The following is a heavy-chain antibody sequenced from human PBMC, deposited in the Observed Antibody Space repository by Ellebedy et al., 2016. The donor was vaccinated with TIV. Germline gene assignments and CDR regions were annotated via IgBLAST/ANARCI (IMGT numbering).Heavy chain of an antibody. J-gene: IGHJ4*02. CDR1: GGSISSFY. CDR3: AMTRDSAWQDTDN. Sequence: MPSETLSLTCSVSGGSISSFYWSWIRQPPGKGLEWIGFIHYSGSAFYNPSLKSRVTITVDMSKIHFSLNLSAVTAADTAVYYCAMTRDSAWQDTDNWGQGTLVTVSS. CDR2: IHYSGSA. V-gene: IGHV4-59*01.